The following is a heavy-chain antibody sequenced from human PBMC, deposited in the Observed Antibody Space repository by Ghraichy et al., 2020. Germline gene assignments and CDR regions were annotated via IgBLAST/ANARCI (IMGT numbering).Heavy chain of an antibody. V-gene: IGHV3-23*01. CDR1: GFTFSNYA. CDR2: VSGSGGGT. D-gene: IGHD3-16*01. J-gene: IGHJ4*02. Sequence: LSLTCAASGFTFSNYAMTWVRQAPGKGLQWVSSVSGSGGGTYDADSVKGRFTISRDNPKNTLFLQMNSLRADDTAVYYCAKVSYAGSYGSLDSWGQGTLVTVSS. CDR3: AKVSYAGSYGSLDS.